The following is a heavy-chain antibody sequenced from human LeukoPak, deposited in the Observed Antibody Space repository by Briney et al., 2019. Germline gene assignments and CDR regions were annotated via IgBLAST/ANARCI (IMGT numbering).Heavy chain of an antibody. CDR3: ARASPYSSSWYPYYYYYGMDV. V-gene: IGHV1-2*04. D-gene: IGHD6-13*01. CDR2: INPNSGGT. Sequence: ASVKVSCKASGYTFTGYYMHWVRQAPGQGLEWMGWINPNSGGTNYAQKFQGWVTMTRDTSISTAYMELSRLRSDDTAVYYCARASPYSSSWYPYYYYYGMDVWGQGTTVTVSS. J-gene: IGHJ6*02. CDR1: GYTFTGYY.